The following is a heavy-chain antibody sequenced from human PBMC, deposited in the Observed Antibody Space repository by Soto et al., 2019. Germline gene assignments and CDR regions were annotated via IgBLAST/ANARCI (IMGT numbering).Heavy chain of an antibody. Sequence: PGESLKISCKGSVYSFTNYWIGWVRQMPGKGLGWMGIIYPGDSDTRYSPPFQGQVTISVDKSISTAYLQWRSLKASDSGMYYCARSRITGSTWTFDYWGQETLVTVSS. CDR2: IYPGDSDT. J-gene: IGHJ4*02. D-gene: IGHD1-20*01. V-gene: IGHV5-51*01. CDR3: ARSRITGSTWTFDY. CDR1: VYSFTNYW.